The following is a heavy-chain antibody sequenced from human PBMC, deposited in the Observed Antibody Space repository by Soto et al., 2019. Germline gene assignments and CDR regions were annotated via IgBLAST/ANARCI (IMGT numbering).Heavy chain of an antibody. J-gene: IGHJ4*02. V-gene: IGHV4-39*01. Sequence: PSETLSLTCTVSGGSISSSSCYWSWIRLPPGKGLEWIGNIYYNGNTYYNPSLNSGVTISVDTSKSQFSLKLSSVTAADTAVYYCARLRIYCSGGTCYSYFDYWGQGTLVTVSP. CDR3: ARLRIYCSGGTCYSYFDY. D-gene: IGHD2-15*01. CDR2: IYYNGNT. CDR1: GGSISSSSCY.